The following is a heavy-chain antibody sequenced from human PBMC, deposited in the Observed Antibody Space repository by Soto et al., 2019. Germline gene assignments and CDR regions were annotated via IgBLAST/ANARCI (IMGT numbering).Heavy chain of an antibody. Sequence: GGSLRLSCAASGFTFSSYAMSWVRQAPGKGLEWVSAISGSGGSTYYADSVKGRFTISRDNSKNTLYLQMNSLRAEDTAVYYCAKDRRRITGTTTRFDPWGQGTLVTVSS. D-gene: IGHD1-20*01. V-gene: IGHV3-23*01. J-gene: IGHJ5*02. CDR2: ISGSGGST. CDR1: GFTFSSYA. CDR3: AKDRRRITGTTTRFDP.